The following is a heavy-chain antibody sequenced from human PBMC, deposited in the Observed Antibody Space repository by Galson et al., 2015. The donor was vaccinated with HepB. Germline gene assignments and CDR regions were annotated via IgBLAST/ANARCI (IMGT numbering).Heavy chain of an antibody. CDR2: INTNTGNP. CDR3: ARGRGSPSHFFDY. CDR1: RYIFTNYG. D-gene: IGHD2-15*01. Sequence: SVKVSCKASRYIFTNYGMSWVRQAPGQGLEWMGWINTNTGNPTYAQGFTGRFVFSMDTSVSTAYLQISSLKAEDTAVYYCARGRGSPSHFFDYWGQGTLVTVSS. V-gene: IGHV7-4-1*02. J-gene: IGHJ4*02.